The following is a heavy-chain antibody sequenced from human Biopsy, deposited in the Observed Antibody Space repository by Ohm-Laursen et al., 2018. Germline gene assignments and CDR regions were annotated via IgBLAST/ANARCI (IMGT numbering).Heavy chain of an antibody. D-gene: IGHD3-3*01. CDR1: GDSISIYY. J-gene: IGHJ4*02. CDR3: ARARIKTSGVLIPETYYFDS. V-gene: IGHV4-59*01. Sequence: SQTLSLTWNVSGDSISIYYWSWIRQPPGKGLEWIGNFYYSGSTNYSPSLKSRITMSLDRSKSQVSLRMNSVTAADTAVYYCARARIKTSGVLIPETYYFDSWGQGTLVTVSS. CDR2: FYYSGST.